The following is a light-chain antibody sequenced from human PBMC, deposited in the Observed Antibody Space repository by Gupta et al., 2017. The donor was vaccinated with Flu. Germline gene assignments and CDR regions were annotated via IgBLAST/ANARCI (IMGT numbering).Light chain of an antibody. CDR1: QTIGRY. J-gene: IGKJ4*01. CDR2: AAS. V-gene: IGKV1-39*01. CDR3: QQSYSFPPT. Sequence: GDRVTITCQASQTIGRYLNWYQQKPGKAPKVLIYAASSLQSGVPSRFSGSGSGTDFIFIISSLQSEDFATYYCQQSYSFPPTFGGGTKVELQ.